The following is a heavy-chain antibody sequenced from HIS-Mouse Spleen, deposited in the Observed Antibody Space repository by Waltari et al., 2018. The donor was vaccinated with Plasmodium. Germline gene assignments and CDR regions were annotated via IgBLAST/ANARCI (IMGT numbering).Heavy chain of an antibody. CDR1: GGSISSGGYY. J-gene: IGHJ4*02. CDR2: IYYIGRT. D-gene: IGHD6-13*01. CDR3: ARSIAATVTFYFDY. V-gene: IGHV4-31*03. Sequence: QVQLQESGPGLVKPSQTLSLTCTVSGGSISSGGYYWSWLRQHPGKGLEWIGYIYYIGRTYYNPSLKSRVTISVDTSKTQFSLKLSSVTAADTAVYYCARSIAATVTFYFDYWGQGTLVTVSS.